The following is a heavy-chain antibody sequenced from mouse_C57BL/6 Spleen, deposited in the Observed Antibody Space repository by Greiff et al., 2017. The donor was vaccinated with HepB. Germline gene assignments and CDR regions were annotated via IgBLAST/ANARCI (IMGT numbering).Heavy chain of an antibody. J-gene: IGHJ1*03. CDR2: INPNNGGT. CDR3: ARPNWGEGYFDV. D-gene: IGHD4-1*01. CDR1: GYTFTDYY. Sequence: VQLQQSGPELVKPGASVKISCKASGYTFTDYYMNWVKQSHGKSLEWIGDINPNNGGTSYNQKFKGKATLTVDKSSSTAYMELRSLTSEDSAVYYCARPNWGEGYFDVWGTGTTVTVSS. V-gene: IGHV1-26*01.